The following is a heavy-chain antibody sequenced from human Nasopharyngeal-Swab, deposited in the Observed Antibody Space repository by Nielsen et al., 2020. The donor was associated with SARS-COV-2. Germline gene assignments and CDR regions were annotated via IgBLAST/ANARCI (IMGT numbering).Heavy chain of an antibody. CDR2: IYYSGST. V-gene: IGHV4-59*13. D-gene: IGHD3-3*01. Sequence: SETLSLTCTVSGGSISSYYWSWIRQPPGKGLEWIGYIYYSGSTNYNPSLKSRVTISVDTSKNQFSLKLSSVTAADTAVYYCASMLTYYDFWSGPVDHGMDVWGQGTTVTVSS. CDR1: GGSISSYY. J-gene: IGHJ6*02. CDR3: ASMLTYYDFWSGPVDHGMDV.